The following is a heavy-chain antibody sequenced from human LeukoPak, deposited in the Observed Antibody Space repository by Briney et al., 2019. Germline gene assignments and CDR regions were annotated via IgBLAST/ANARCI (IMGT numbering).Heavy chain of an antibody. CDR2: ISSSSSYI. J-gene: IGHJ4*02. V-gene: IGHV3-21*01. CDR3: ARDPGIAVAGTFDY. D-gene: IGHD6-19*01. Sequence: GGSLRLSCAASGFTFSSYSMNWVRQAPGKGLEWVSSISSSSSYIYYAASVKGRFTISRDNAKNSLYLQMNSLRAEDTAVYYCARDPGIAVAGTFDYWGQGTLVTVSS. CDR1: GFTFSSYS.